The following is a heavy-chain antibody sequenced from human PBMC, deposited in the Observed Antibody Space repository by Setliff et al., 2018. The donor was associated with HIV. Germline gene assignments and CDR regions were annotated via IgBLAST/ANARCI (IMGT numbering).Heavy chain of an antibody. CDR3: AKRYCGGDCYSDSYYYMDV. D-gene: IGHD2-21*01. V-gene: IGHV4-34*01. J-gene: IGHJ6*03. CDR1: GVSLSGYY. CDR2: IDHSGNT. Sequence: SETLSLTCAVYGVSLSGYYWSWIRQPPGKGLEWIGEIDHSGNTNYNPSLKSRVTISVDTSKNQFSLKLSSVTAADTVVYYCAKRYCGGDCYSDSYYYMDVWGKGTTVTVS.